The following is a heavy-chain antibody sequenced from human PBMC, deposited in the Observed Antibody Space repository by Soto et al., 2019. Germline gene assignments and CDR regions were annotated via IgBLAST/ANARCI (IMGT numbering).Heavy chain of an antibody. J-gene: IGHJ6*02. CDR3: ARDLTVFGVLNGDSPMDV. D-gene: IGHD3-3*01. CDR1: GFSFSNHV. V-gene: IGHV3-30*03. CDR2: ISYDGGNA. Sequence: QVQLVESGGGVVQPGGSLGLSCAGSGFSFSNHVMHWVRQAPGKGLEWVAVISYDGGNAYYAESVKGRFTVSRDNSKNTMYIEMSGVRGDDTAVYYCARDLTVFGVLNGDSPMDVWGQGPTVTVSS.